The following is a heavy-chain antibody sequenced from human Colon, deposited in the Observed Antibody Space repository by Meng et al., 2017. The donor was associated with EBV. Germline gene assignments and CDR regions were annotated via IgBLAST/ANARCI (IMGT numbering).Heavy chain of an antibody. D-gene: IGHD2-8*02. CDR3: ARIPTGIDY. V-gene: IGHV4-34*12. CDR1: VGALSCAS. Sequence: QHERAVMLKPSVTLVLPGAVTVGALSCASWNWLRQPPGKGLEGIGEIIHGGSPSYNPSLKSRVTISIDTSKNQLSLMLSSVTAADTAVYYCARIPTGIDYWGQGTLVTVSS. CDR2: IIHGGSP. J-gene: IGHJ4*02.